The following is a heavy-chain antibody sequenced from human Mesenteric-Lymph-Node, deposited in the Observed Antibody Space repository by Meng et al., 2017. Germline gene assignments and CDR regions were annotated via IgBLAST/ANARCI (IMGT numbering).Heavy chain of an antibody. CDR3: ARGGGPRAYYFDY. Sequence: VQLQQWGAGLLKPSETLSLPCAVSCGSFSGYYCGWIRQAPGKGLEWIGDIDHSGSANYNPSLKSRVTISIDTSKNQFSLNLDSVTAADTAVYYCARGGGPRAYYFDYWGRGTLVTVSS. J-gene: IGHJ4*02. V-gene: IGHV4-34*01. CDR1: CGSFSGYY. D-gene: IGHD3-16*01. CDR2: IDHSGSA.